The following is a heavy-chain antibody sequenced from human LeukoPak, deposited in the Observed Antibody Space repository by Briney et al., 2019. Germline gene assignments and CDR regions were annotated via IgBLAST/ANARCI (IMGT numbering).Heavy chain of an antibody. D-gene: IGHD3-3*01. CDR2: IYHTGST. CDR1: GYSISSGYY. V-gene: IGHV4-38-2*02. CDR3: ARGLRFLEWLFDY. Sequence: SETLSLTCTVSGYSISSGYYWGWIRQSPGEGVEWIGSIYHTGSTYYNPSVKSRLTISVDTTKNQFSLKLSSVTAADTAVYYCARGLRFLEWLFDYWGQGTLVTVSS. J-gene: IGHJ4*02.